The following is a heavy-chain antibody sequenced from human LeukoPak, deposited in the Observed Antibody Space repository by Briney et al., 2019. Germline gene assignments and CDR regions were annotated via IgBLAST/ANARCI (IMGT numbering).Heavy chain of an antibody. CDR3: TRRSYSVSYDGEHYCDY. V-gene: IGHV4-39*01. J-gene: IGHJ4*02. CDR2: MYYDGSS. D-gene: IGHD1-26*01. Sequence: SETLSLACTVSGGSINSGTFYWGWIRQPPGKGLEWIGSMYYDGSSYYNPSLKSRVTTSVDTSQNQFSLKLTSVTGADTAVYFCTRRSYSVSYDGEHYCDYWGQKTLVTVSS. CDR1: GGSINSGTFY.